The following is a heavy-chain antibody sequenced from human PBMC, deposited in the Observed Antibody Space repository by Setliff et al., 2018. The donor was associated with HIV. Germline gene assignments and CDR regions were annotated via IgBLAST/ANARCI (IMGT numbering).Heavy chain of an antibody. Sequence: SETLSLTCAVSGGSMKISNNYWGWIRQPPGKGLEWIGSIYYSGSTYYNPSLKSRVTISVDTSKSQFSLRLTSVTAADTALYYCARHEGVLQEDGGFDSWGQGTPVTVSS. D-gene: IGHD2-2*01. V-gene: IGHV4-39*01. CDR1: GGSMKISNNY. CDR2: IYYSGST. CDR3: ARHEGVLQEDGGFDS. J-gene: IGHJ4*02.